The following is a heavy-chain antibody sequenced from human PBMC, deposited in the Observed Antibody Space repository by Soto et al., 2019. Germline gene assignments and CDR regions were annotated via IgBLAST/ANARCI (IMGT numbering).Heavy chain of an antibody. V-gene: IGHV1-69*02. CDR3: ATGGWARVLTRNDAFDI. CDR2: IIPILGIA. CDR1: GATFSSYT. Sequence: SVKVSCKASGATFSSYTISWVRQAPGQGFEWMGRIIPILGIANYAQKFQGRVTITADKSTSTAYMELSSLRSEDTAVYYCATGGWARVLTRNDAFDIWGQGTMVSVSS. D-gene: IGHD3-16*01. J-gene: IGHJ3*02.